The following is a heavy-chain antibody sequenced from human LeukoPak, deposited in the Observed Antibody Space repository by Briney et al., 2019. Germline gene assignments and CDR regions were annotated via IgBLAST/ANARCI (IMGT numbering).Heavy chain of an antibody. Sequence: GGSLRLSCAATGFTFGDYGMHWVRQAPGKGLEWVAVISYDGSNKYYADSVKGRFTISRDNSKNTLYLQMNSLRAEDTAVYYCAKWGYDSSGYYYEGGDYWGQGTLVTVSS. D-gene: IGHD3-22*01. CDR3: AKWGYDSSGYYYEGGDY. V-gene: IGHV3-30*18. CDR2: ISYDGSNK. CDR1: GFTFGDYG. J-gene: IGHJ4*02.